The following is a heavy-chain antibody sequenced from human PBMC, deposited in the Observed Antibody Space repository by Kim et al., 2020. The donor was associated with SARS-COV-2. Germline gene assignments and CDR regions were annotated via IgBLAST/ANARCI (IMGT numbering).Heavy chain of an antibody. V-gene: IGHV3-21*01. D-gene: IGHD3-16*01. CDR3: ARALGGWYYYYYYGMDV. Sequence: SVNGQFTISRDNAKNSLYLQMNSLRAEDAAVYYCARALGGWYYYYYYGMDVWGQGTTVTVSS. J-gene: IGHJ6*02.